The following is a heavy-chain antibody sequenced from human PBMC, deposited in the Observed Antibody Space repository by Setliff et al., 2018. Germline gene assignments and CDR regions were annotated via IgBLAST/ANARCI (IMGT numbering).Heavy chain of an antibody. Sequence: PGGSLRLSCAASGFTFSSYSMNWVRQAPGKGLEWVSYISSSSSTIYYADSVKGRFTISRDNAKDTLYLQMNSLRAEDTAVYYCTREAPRQGDYYMDVWGKGTTVTVSS. CDR3: TREAPRQGDYYMDV. CDR1: GFTFSSYS. V-gene: IGHV3-48*04. J-gene: IGHJ6*03. CDR2: ISSSSSTI.